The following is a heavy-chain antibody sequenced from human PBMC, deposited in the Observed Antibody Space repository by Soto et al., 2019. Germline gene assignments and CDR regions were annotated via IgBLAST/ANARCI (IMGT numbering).Heavy chain of an antibody. CDR3: AKDLQPWLATYFFDY. J-gene: IGHJ4*02. D-gene: IGHD6-19*01. Sequence: PGGSLRLSCAASGFTFSSYAMSWVRQDPGKGLEWVSAISGSGGSTYYADSVKGRFTISRDNSKNTLYLQMNSLRAEDTAVYYCAKDLQPWLATYFFDYWGQGTLVTVSS. CDR2: ISGSGGST. CDR1: GFTFSSYA. V-gene: IGHV3-23*01.